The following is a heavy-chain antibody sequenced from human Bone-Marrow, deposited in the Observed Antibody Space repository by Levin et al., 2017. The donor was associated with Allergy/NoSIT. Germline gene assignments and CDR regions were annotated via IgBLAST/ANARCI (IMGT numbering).Heavy chain of an antibody. D-gene: IGHD3-22*01. V-gene: IGHV1-69*02. Sequence: SVKVSCKASGITLSMDTISWVRQAPGQGLEWMGRIIPSHDVANYAQKFQGKVTITWDTSTGTAYMELTSLRSDDTAVYYCARGGLNFDSSGYFDRYFGPWGQGTLVSVSS. CDR1: GITLSMDT. CDR2: IIPSHDVA. CDR3: ARGGLNFDSSGYFDRYFGP. J-gene: IGHJ5*02.